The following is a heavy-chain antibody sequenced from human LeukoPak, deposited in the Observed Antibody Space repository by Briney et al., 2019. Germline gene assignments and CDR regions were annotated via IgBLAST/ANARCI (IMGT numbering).Heavy chain of an antibody. CDR3: ARVGIVGATGGFDY. D-gene: IGHD1-26*01. Sequence: PGGSLRLSCAASGFTLSRYSMNWVRQAPGKGLEWVSSISTSSSYIYYADSVKGRFTISRDNAKNSLFLQMNSLRAEDTAVYYCARVGIVGATGGFDYWGQGTLVTVSS. CDR2: ISTSSSYI. V-gene: IGHV3-21*01. J-gene: IGHJ4*02. CDR1: GFTLSRYS.